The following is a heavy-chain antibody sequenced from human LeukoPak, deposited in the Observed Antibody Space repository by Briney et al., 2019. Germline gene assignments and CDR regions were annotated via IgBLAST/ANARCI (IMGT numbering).Heavy chain of an antibody. J-gene: IGHJ5*02. CDR1: GYTFTGYY. Sequence: ASVKVSCKASGYTFTGYYMHWVRQAPGQGLEWVGCINPNSGGTNYAQKFQGRVTMTRDTSISTAYMELSRLRSDDTAVYYCARDVGRIAARVRNWCDPWGQGTLVTVSS. CDR2: INPNSGGT. CDR3: ARDVGRIAARVRNWCDP. V-gene: IGHV1-2*02. D-gene: IGHD6-6*01.